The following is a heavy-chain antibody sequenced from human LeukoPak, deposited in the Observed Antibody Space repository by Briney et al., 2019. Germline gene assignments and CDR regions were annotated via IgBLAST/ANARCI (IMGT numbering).Heavy chain of an antibody. J-gene: IGHJ4*02. CDR1: GGSFSGYY. V-gene: IGHV4-34*01. CDR2: INHSGST. D-gene: IGHD2-15*01. CDR3: AAYCSGGSCYPP. Sequence: SETLSLTCAVYGGSFSGYYWSWIRQPPGKGLEWIGEINHSGSTNYNPSLKSQVTISVDTSKNQFSLKLSSVTAADTAVYYCAAYCSGGSCYPPWGQGTLVTVSS.